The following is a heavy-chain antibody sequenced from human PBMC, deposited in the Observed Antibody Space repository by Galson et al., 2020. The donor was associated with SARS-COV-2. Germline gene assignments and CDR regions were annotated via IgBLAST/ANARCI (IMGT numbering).Heavy chain of an antibody. V-gene: IGHV4-59*01. CDR1: GGSISSYY. J-gene: IGHJ6*03. CDR3: ARGLGRYYDSSGYTDYYYYYMDV. D-gene: IGHD3-22*01. Sequence: SETLSLTCTVSGGSISSYYWSWIRQPPGKGLEWIGYIYYSGSPNYNPSLKSRVTISVDTSKNQFSLKLSSVTAADTAVYYCARGLGRYYDSSGYTDYYYYYMDVWGKGTTVTVSS. CDR2: IYYSGSP.